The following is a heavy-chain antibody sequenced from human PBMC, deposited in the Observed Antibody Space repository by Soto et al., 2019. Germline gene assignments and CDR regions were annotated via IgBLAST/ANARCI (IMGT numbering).Heavy chain of an antibody. CDR2: IYHTGTT. CDR3: ARLGAYYQALDS. J-gene: IGHJ4*02. D-gene: IGHD3-22*01. Sequence: PSETLSLTCTVSGGSINSGGYSWTWIRQPPGKGLEWIGFIYHTGTTYYNPSLKSRITISLDTSQNEVSLKLSSVTAADTAVYYCARLGAYYQALDSWGRGTLVTVSS. CDR1: GGSINSGGYS. V-gene: IGHV4-30-2*01.